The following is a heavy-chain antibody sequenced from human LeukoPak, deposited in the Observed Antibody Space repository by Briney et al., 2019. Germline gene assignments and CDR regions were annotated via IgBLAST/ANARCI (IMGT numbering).Heavy chain of an antibody. CDR3: AREAYSNYAYDM. J-gene: IGHJ3*02. V-gene: IGHV3-74*01. D-gene: IGHD6-13*01. Sequence: PGGSLRLSCAASGFTFSTYWIYWVRQAPGKGLVWVSRINSDGGNTVYADSAKGRFTISRDNVKNTVYLQMNSLRAEDTAVYYCAREAYSNYAYDMWGQGTMVIVSS. CDR2: INSDGGNT. CDR1: GFTFSTYW.